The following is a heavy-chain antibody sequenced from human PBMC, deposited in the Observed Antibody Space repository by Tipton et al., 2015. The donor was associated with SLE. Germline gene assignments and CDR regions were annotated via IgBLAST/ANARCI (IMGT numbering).Heavy chain of an antibody. CDR2: VLYSGTT. D-gene: IGHD1-7*01. CDR1: GGSISSHY. CDR3: ARHKNYNSFDI. V-gene: IGHV4-59*08. Sequence: TLSLTCTVSGGSISSHYWDWIRQSPGKGLEWIGHVLYSGTTNYNPSLKSRVTISVDPSKIQFSLNLRFVTAADTATYYCARHKNYNSFDIWGQGTMVIVSS. J-gene: IGHJ3*02.